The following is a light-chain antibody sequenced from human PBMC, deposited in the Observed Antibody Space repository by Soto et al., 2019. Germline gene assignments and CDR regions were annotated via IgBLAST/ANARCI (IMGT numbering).Light chain of an antibody. CDR1: SGHSSYA. V-gene: IGLV4-69*01. Sequence: CTLXSGHSSYAIAWHQQQPEKGPRYLMKLDSDGSHTKGDAIPDRFSGSSSGAERYLTISSLQSEDEADYYCQTWGTGIHVVFGGGTKLTVL. CDR2: LDSDGSH. J-gene: IGLJ2*01. CDR3: QTWGTGIHVV.